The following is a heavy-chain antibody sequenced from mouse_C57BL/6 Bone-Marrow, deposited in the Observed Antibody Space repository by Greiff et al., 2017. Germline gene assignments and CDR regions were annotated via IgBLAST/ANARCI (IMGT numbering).Heavy chain of an antibody. CDR3: TRSTMVGRSYYAMDY. V-gene: IGHV1-5*01. CDR1: GYTFTSYW. J-gene: IGHJ4*01. Sequence: SGTVLARPGASVKMSCKTSGYTFTSYWMHWVKQRPGPGLAWIGAIYPGNRDTSYNQKFKGKAKLTAVTSASTAYMELSSLTNEDSAVYYWTRSTMVGRSYYAMDYWGQGTSVTVSS. D-gene: IGHD2-1*01. CDR2: IYPGNRDT.